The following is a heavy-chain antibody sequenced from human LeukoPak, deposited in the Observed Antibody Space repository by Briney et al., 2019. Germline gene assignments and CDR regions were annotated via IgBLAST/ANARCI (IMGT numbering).Heavy chain of an antibody. V-gene: IGHV3-7*01. D-gene: IGHD3-10*01. Sequence: GGSLRLSCAASGFSFSNYRMTWARQAPGKGLEWVANTNQDGSQKNYLDSVRGRFTISRDNAKSSLYLQMNSLRVDDTAVYFCLGSASYTHWGQGTLVTVSS. CDR1: GFSFSNYR. CDR3: LGSASYTH. CDR2: TNQDGSQK. J-gene: IGHJ4*02.